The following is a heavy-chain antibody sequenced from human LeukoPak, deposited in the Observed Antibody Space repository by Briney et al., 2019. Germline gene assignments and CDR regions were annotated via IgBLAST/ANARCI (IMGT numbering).Heavy chain of an antibody. CDR2: IYHSGST. D-gene: IGHD3-10*01. CDR1: GGSISSYY. Sequence: SETLSLPXTVSGGSISSYYWSWIRQTPGKGLEWIGSIYHSGSTYYNPSLKSRVTISVDTSKNQFSLKLSSVTAADTAVYYCASGGSGAFDIWGQGTMVTVSS. CDR3: ASGGSGAFDI. J-gene: IGHJ3*02. V-gene: IGHV4-59*08.